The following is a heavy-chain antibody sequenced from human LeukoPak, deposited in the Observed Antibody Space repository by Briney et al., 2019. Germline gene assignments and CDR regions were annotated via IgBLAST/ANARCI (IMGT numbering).Heavy chain of an antibody. V-gene: IGHV4-31*03. CDR1: GGSISSGGYY. CDR2: IYYSGST. D-gene: IGHD4-23*01. J-gene: IGHJ2*01. CDR3: ARLPTTVVTPIWYFDL. Sequence: SQTLSLTCTVSGGSISSGGYYWSWIRQHPGKGPEWIGYIYYSGSTYYNTSLKSRVTISVDTSKNQFSLKLSSLTAADTAVYYCARLPTTVVTPIWYFDLWGRGTLVTVSS.